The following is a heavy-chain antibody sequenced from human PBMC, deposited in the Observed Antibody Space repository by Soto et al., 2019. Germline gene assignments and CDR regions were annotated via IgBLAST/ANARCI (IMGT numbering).Heavy chain of an antibody. D-gene: IGHD2-8*01. CDR3: VSQRTSVLTQAYFDY. V-gene: IGHV4-39*01. J-gene: IGHJ4*02. CDR1: GGSISSSSYY. Sequence: XETLCLTCTVSGGSISSSSYYRGWIRQPPGKGLEWIGSIYYSGSTYYNPSLKSRVTISVDTSKNQFSLNLNSVTASDTAVYYCVSQRTSVLTQAYFDYWGPGALVTVSS. CDR2: IYYSGST.